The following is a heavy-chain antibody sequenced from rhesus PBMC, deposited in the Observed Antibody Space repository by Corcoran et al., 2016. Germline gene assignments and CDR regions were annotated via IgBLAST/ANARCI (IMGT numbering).Heavy chain of an antibody. D-gene: IGHD4-29*01. CDR3: SRDDYRSS. J-gene: IGHJ4*01. CDR1: GFTFRDYA. Sequence: DVQLVESGGGLVQPGGSRRLACEASGFTFRDYAMHWFRQAPGKGVGGVSTISKIGTTVDNAASVKGLFTCSRDNDKNSLSLQMNSLRAEDTAVYYCSRDDYRSSWGQGVLITVSS. V-gene: IGHV3-183*01. CDR2: ISKIGTTV.